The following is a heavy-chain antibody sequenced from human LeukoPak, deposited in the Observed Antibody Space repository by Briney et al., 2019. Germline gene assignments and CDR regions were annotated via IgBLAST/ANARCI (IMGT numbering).Heavy chain of an antibody. J-gene: IGHJ4*02. CDR3: ATFLIASADY. D-gene: IGHD5/OR15-5a*01. V-gene: IGHV1-24*01. Sequence: ASVKVSCKVAGYTLTELSMHWVRQAPGKGLEWMGGFDPEDGETIYAQKFQGRVTITRDTSASTAYMELSSLRSEDTAVYYCATFLIASADYWGQGTLVTVSS. CDR1: GYTLTELS. CDR2: FDPEDGET.